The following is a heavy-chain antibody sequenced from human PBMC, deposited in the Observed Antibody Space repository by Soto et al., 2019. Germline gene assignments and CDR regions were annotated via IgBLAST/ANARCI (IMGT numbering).Heavy chain of an antibody. CDR2: INNDGSTT. J-gene: IGHJ4*02. CDR3: VRGVIAANCFDY. CDR1: GFTFNSYW. Sequence: PGGSLRLSCAASGFTFNSYWMHWVRQVPGKGLVWVSRINNDGSTTNYADSVEGRFTISRDNARNTVYLQMNSLRADDTAVYYCVRGVIAANCFDYWGQGTLVTVSS. V-gene: IGHV3-74*01. D-gene: IGHD2-15*01.